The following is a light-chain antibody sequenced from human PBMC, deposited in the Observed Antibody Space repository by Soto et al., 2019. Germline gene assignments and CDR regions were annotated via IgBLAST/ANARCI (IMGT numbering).Light chain of an antibody. Sequence: EIVMTQSPATLSVSPGDRATLSCRANQSISNNLAWYQQKSGQAPRLLIYSASTRATGIPARFSGSGSGTDFTLTISSLQSEDFAVYYCHQYNNWPPYTFGQGTRLEIK. CDR1: QSISNN. CDR2: SAS. V-gene: IGKV3-15*01. J-gene: IGKJ5*01. CDR3: HQYNNWPPYT.